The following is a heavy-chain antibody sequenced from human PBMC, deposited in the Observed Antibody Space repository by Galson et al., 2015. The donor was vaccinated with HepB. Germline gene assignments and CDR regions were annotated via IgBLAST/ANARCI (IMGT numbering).Heavy chain of an antibody. Sequence: SETLSLTCTVSGGSISTYYWSWIRQPPGKGLEWIGYIYYSGTTNYNPSLKSRVTISVDTSKNQFSLKLSSVTAADTAVYYCAKSSRHSSGWSPFDYWGQGTLVTVSS. D-gene: IGHD6-13*01. V-gene: IGHV4-59*08. CDR3: AKSSRHSSGWSPFDY. J-gene: IGHJ4*02. CDR1: GGSISTYY. CDR2: IYYSGTT.